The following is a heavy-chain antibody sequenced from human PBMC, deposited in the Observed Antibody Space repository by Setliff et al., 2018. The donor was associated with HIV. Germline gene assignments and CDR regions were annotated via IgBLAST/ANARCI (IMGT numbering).Heavy chain of an antibody. CDR2: INPSGGST. Sequence: ASVKVSCKASGYTFTSYYLHWVRQAPGQGLEWMGMINPSGGSTTYAQKFQGRVTMTRDTSASTVYMELSSLRSEDTAVYYCAREARYQDRYYYYMGVWGKGTTVTVSS. CDR3: AREARYQDRYYYYMGV. D-gene: IGHD1-20*01. V-gene: IGHV1-46*03. CDR1: GYTFTSYY. J-gene: IGHJ6*03.